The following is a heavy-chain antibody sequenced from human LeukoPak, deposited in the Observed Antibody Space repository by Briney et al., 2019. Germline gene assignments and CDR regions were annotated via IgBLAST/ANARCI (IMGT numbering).Heavy chain of an antibody. J-gene: IGHJ3*01. D-gene: IGHD3-3*01. V-gene: IGHV3-23*01. CDR1: GFTVTEYA. Sequence: GGSLRLSCAAFGFTVTEYAMTWIRQSPGKGLEWVSSMSDIGPNTYYADSVKGRFTISRDTSKNTLLLQMNSLRGDDTALYFCARRLSLRFDAFAVWGPGTVVTVSS. CDR2: MSDIGPNT. CDR3: ARRLSLRFDAFAV.